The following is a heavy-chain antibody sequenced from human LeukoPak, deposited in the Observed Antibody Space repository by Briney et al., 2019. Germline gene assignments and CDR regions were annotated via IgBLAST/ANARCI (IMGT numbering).Heavy chain of an antibody. CDR3: ARFRGELMDGFDF. CDR1: GHSFSTDW. D-gene: IGHD1-7*01. J-gene: IGHJ4*02. V-gene: IGHV5-51*01. CDR2: IYAGDADT. Sequence: GESLKISCKGSGHSFSTDWSAGVRQMPGKSLEWMGVIYAGDADTRYSPSFQGQVTISADKSLNTAYLQWTNLKASDTAMYYCARFRGELMDGFDFWGQGTLVTVSS.